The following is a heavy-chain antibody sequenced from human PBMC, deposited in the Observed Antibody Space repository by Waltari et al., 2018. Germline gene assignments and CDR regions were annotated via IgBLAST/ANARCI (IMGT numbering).Heavy chain of an antibody. V-gene: IGHV3-15*07. J-gene: IGHJ4*02. D-gene: IGHD6-19*01. Sequence: EGQLVEARGGLVNSEGSLRLYCLASEVRSHVACMNWVRQGQGKGLEWVGRIKSKNRGATIDYATRVEGRFTISRDDSNSTLYLQINGLKAEDTTVYYGTADVPWLLPQNDYWGQGPLVTVSS. CDR3: TADVPWLLPQNDY. CDR1: EVRSHVAC. CDR2: IKSKNRGATI.